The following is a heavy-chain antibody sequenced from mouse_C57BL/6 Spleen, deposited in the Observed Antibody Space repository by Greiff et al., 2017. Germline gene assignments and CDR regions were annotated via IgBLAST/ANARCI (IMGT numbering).Heavy chain of an antibody. J-gene: IGHJ3*01. D-gene: IGHD2-5*01. CDR2: ISSGSSTI. V-gene: IGHV5-17*01. CDR1: GFTFSDYG. CDR3: ARRSNPAWFAY. Sequence: EVQRVESGGGLVKPGGSLKLSCAASGFTFSDYGMHWVRQAPEKGLEWVAYISSGSSTIYYADTVKGRFTISRDNAKNTLFLQMTSLRSEDTAMYYCARRSNPAWFAYWGQGTLVTVSA.